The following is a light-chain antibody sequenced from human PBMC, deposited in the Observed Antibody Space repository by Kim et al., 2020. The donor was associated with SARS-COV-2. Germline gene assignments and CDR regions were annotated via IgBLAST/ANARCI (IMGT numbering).Light chain of an antibody. V-gene: IGKV3-20*01. CDR3: QQYGDSPKT. Sequence: LFPGETATLSCRASQRVTGTYVAWYQQKPGQAPRLLISDASSRAAGMPDRFSGSGYGTDFTLNISRVEPGDSAVYYCQQYGDSPKTFGQGTKVEI. J-gene: IGKJ1*01. CDR2: DAS. CDR1: QRVTGTY.